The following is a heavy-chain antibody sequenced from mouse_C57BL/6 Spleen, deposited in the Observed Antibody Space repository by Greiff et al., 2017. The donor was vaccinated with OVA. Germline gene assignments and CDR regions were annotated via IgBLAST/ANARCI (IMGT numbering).Heavy chain of an antibody. CDR2: IYPGDGDT. J-gene: IGHJ2*01. V-gene: IGHV1-82*01. CDR1: GYAFSSSW. CDR3: ATGYFDY. Sequence: VKVVESGPELVKPGASVKISCKASGYAFSSSWMNWVKQRPGKGLEWIGRIYPGDGDTNYNGKFKGKATLTADKSSSTAYMQLSSLTSEDSAVYFCATGYFDYWGQGTTLTVSS.